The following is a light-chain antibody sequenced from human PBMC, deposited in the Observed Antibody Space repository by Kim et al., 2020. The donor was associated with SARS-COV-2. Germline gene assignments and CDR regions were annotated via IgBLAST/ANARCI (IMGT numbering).Light chain of an antibody. CDR1: DPGCEND. Sequence: DPGCENDMSWYQQYAGKAPILMLHAVSERPAGGSDRCSGSKSASTASMTISGLQAEDEADYYCSSYTSSSTYVFGSGTKVTVL. CDR3: SSYTSSSTYV. V-gene: IGLV2-14*04. CDR2: AVS. J-gene: IGLJ1*01.